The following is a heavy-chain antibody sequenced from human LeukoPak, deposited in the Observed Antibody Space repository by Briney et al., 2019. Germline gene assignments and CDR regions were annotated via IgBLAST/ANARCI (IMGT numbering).Heavy chain of an antibody. CDR2: IYHSGST. CDR3: ARDGGDILTGDYFDY. Sequence: SQTLSLTCAVSGGSISSGGYSWSWIRQPPGKGLEWIGYIYHSGSTYYNPSLKSRVTISVDRSKNQFSLELSSVTAADTAVYYCARDGGDILTGDYFDYWGQGTLVTVSS. V-gene: IGHV4-30-2*01. D-gene: IGHD3-9*01. J-gene: IGHJ4*02. CDR1: GGSISSGGYS.